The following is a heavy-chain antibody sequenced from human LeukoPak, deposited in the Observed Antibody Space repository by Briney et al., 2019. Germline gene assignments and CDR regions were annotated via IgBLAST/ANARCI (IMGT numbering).Heavy chain of an antibody. D-gene: IGHD4-17*01. V-gene: IGHV4-59*08. CDR3: ARRAPPLDDYGGNSAHYFDY. CDR2: ISRSGHT. Sequence: PSETLSLTCTVSGASTVSHYWSWIRQAPGRGLEWLGYISRSGHTNYNPSLKSRLSMSVATSKSHFSLNLTSVTAADTAIYYCARRAPPLDDYGGNSAHYFDYWGQGTLVTVSS. CDR1: GASTVSHY. J-gene: IGHJ4*02.